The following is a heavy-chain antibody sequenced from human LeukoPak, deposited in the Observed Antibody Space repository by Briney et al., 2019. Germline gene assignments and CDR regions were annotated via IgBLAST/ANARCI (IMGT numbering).Heavy chain of an antibody. CDR2: IYYSGST. CDR1: GGSISSYY. V-gene: IGHV4-59*01. CDR3: ASSLYYDFWSGYSY. Sequence: SETLSLTCTVSGGSISSYYWSWIRQPPGKGLEWIGYIYYSGSTDYNPSLKSRVTISVDMSKNQFSLKLSSVTAADTAVYYCASSLYYDFWSGYSYWGQGTLVTVSS. J-gene: IGHJ4*02. D-gene: IGHD3-3*01.